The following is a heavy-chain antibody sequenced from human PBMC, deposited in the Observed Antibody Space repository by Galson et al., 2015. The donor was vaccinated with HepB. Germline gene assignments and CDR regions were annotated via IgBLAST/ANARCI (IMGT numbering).Heavy chain of an antibody. CDR2: AYYRSKWYN. V-gene: IGHV6-1*01. J-gene: IGHJ4*02. Sequence: CAISGDSVSSNSAAWNWIRQSPSRGLEWLGRAYYRSKWYNDYAVSVKSRITINPDTSKNQFSLQLNSVTPDGTAVYYCAREWFGEFSWLGSWGQGTLVTVSS. D-gene: IGHD3-10*01. CDR3: AREWFGEFSWLGS. CDR1: GDSVSSNSAA.